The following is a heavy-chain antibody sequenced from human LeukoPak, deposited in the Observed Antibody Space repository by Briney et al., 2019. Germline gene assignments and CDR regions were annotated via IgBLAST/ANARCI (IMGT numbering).Heavy chain of an antibody. CDR1: GGSISSGSYY. CDR2: IYTSGST. Sequence: SETLSLTCTVSGGSISSGSYYWSWIRQPAGKGLEWIGRIYTSGSTNYNPSLKSRVTISVDTSKNQFSLKLSSVTAADTAVYYCARNGDYFDYWGQGTLVTVSS. V-gene: IGHV4-61*02. D-gene: IGHD4-17*01. J-gene: IGHJ4*02. CDR3: ARNGDYFDY.